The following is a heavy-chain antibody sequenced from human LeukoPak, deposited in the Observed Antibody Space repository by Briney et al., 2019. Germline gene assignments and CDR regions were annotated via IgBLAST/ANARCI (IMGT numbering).Heavy chain of an antibody. J-gene: IGHJ4*02. V-gene: IGHV3-53*01. D-gene: IGHD3-22*01. CDR1: GFTVSSYY. CDR3: ARADYYDSSGYNDY. Sequence: QSGGSLRLSCAASGFTVSSYYMSWVRQAPGKGLEWVSVIYSGGNTYYADSVKGRFTISRDNSKNTLYLQMTSLRAEDTAVYYCARADYYDSSGYNDYWGQGTLVTVSS. CDR2: IYSGGNT.